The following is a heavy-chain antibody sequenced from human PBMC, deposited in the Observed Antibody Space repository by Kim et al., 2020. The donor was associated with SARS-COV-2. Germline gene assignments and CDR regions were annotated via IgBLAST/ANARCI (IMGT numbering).Heavy chain of an antibody. CDR3: ARGGGDLWSGYSTAKGYYYYGMDV. CDR2: IYYSGST. Sequence: SETLSLTCTVSGGSISSYYWSWIRQPPGKGLEWIGYIYYSGSTNYNPSLKSRVTISVDTSKNQFSLKLSSVTAADTAVYYCARGGGDLWSGYSTAKGYYYYGMDVWGQGTTVTVSS. V-gene: IGHV4-59*01. J-gene: IGHJ6*02. CDR1: GGSISSYY. D-gene: IGHD3-3*01.